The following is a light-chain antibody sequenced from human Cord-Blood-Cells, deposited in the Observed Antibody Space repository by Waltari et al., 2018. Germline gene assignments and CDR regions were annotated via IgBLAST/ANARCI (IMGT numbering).Light chain of an antibody. CDR2: EVI. CDR1: SSDVGSYNR. V-gene: IGLV2-18*02. CDR3: SSYAGISTWV. Sequence: QSALTQPPLVSGSPGPSVTISCTGTSSDVGSYNRVSWYQQPPGTAPKFKIYEVINRPAGVPDRFSASKSGNPASRTISGLQAEDEADYYCSSYAGISTWVFGGGTKLTVL. J-gene: IGLJ3*02.